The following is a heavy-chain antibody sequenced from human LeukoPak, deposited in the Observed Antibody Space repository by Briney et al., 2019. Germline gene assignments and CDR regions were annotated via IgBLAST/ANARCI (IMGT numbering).Heavy chain of an antibody. Sequence: SETLSLTCSVSGDSMSSYYWTWMRQPPGKGLEWIGFVSDSGNTDYNPSLKSRVTISVDTSGSQFSLGLTSVTAADSAVYYCARGYGYYYYHMDVWGKGTTVIVSS. D-gene: IGHD2-2*03. CDR1: GDSMSSYY. CDR3: ARGYGYYYYHMDV. V-gene: IGHV4-59*01. CDR2: VSDSGNT. J-gene: IGHJ6*03.